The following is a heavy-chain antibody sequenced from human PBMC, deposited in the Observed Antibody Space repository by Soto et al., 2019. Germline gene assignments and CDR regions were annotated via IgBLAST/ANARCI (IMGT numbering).Heavy chain of an antibody. J-gene: IGHJ6*02. Sequence: GGSLRISCAASGYTFDDYAMPWVLQTPGKGLEWVSGITWNSGTISYADSVKGRFTISRDNGKNSLYLQMNSLRPEDTALYYCANDHYASAIYGMHVWGQGT. D-gene: IGHD3-16*01. CDR2: ITWNSGTI. V-gene: IGHV3-9*01. CDR3: ANDHYASAIYGMHV. CDR1: GYTFDDYA.